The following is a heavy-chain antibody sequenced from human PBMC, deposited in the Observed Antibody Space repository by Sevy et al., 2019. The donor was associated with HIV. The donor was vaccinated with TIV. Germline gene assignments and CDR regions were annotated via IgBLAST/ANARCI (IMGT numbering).Heavy chain of an antibody. D-gene: IGHD6-6*01. J-gene: IGHJ4*02. Sequence: ASVKVSCKASGYTFTSYGISWVRQAPGQGLEWMGWISAYNGNTNYAQKLQGSVTMTTDTSTSTAYMELRSLRSDDTALYYCARAMRVRSSSDFDYWGQGTLVTVSS. CDR3: ARAMRVRSSSDFDY. V-gene: IGHV1-18*01. CDR1: GYTFTSYG. CDR2: ISAYNGNT.